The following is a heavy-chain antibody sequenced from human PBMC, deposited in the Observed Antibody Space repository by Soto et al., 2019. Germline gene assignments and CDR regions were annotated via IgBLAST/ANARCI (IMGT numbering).Heavy chain of an antibody. V-gene: IGHV4-31*03. CDR1: GGSISSGDYY. J-gene: IGHJ5*02. CDR3: ARDLTDNGWSNWFDP. D-gene: IGHD6-19*01. CDR2: IHHGGST. Sequence: QVQLQESGPGLVKPSQTLSLTCTVSGGSISSGDYYWSWIRQHPVKGLEWIGYIHHGGSTYSSPSLKSRVTISIDTSKSQFSLKLTSVTAADTSVYYCARDLTDNGWSNWFDPWGQGTLVTVSS.